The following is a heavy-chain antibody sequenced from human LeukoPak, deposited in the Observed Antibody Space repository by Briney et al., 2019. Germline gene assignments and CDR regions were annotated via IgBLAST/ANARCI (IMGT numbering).Heavy chain of an antibody. CDR2: VDPRDCYT. D-gene: IGHD2-2*01. J-gene: IGHJ4*02. Sequence: GESLRISCKGSGSRFTSYWISGVGQMHGKGLDWTGRVDPRDCYTNSSPSFQGHVTISADKSISTAYLQWSSLKASDTAMYYCAVGAAGCSSASCYHYWGQGTLVTVSS. V-gene: IGHV5-10-1*01. CDR1: GSRFTSYW. CDR3: AVGAAGCSSASCYHY.